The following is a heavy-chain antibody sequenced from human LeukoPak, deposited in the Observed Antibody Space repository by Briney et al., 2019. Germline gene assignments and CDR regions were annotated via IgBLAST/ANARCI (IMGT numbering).Heavy chain of an antibody. CDR1: GGSVSSDTYC. Sequence: PSETLSLTCIVSGGSVSSDTYCWSWIRQPPGKGLEWIGYIYYGGSTNYNPSLKSRVTIAVDTSKHQFSLGLSSVTAADTAVYYCARLYGRYSGTYQDYWGQGSLVTVSS. J-gene: IGHJ4*02. D-gene: IGHD1-26*01. V-gene: IGHV4-61*01. CDR2: IYYGGST. CDR3: ARLYGRYSGTYQDY.